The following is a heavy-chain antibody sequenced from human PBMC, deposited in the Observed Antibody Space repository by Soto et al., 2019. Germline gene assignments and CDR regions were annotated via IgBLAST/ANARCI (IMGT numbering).Heavy chain of an antibody. D-gene: IGHD4-17*01. V-gene: IGHV4-34*01. CDR2: INHSGST. CDR3: ARHLRLRTTHQAYYYYYGMDV. CDR1: GGSFSGYY. J-gene: IGHJ6*02. Sequence: SETLSLSCAVYGGSFSGYYWSWIRQPPGKGLEWIGEINHSGSTNYNPSLKSRVTISVDTSKNQFSLKLSSVTAADTAVYYCARHLRLRTTHQAYYYYYGMDVWGQGTTVT.